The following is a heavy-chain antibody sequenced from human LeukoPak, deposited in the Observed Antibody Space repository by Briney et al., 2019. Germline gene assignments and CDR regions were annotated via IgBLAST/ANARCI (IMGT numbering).Heavy chain of an antibody. CDR3: ASGRGNYYYYYMDV. V-gene: IGHV1-2*02. Sequence: ASVKVSCKASGYTFTGYYMHWVRQAPGQGLEWMGWINPNSGGTNYAQKFQGRVTMTRDTSISTAYMELGRLRSDDTAVYYCASGRGNYYYYYMDVWGKGTTVTVSS. D-gene: IGHD3/OR15-3a*01. CDR1: GYTFTGYY. J-gene: IGHJ6*03. CDR2: INPNSGGT.